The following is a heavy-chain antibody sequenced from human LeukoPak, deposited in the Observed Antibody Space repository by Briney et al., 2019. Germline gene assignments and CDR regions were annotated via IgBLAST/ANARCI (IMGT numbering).Heavy chain of an antibody. Sequence: GESLKISCKGSGYSFTSYWIGWVRQMPGKGLEWMGIIYPGDSDTRYSPSFQGQVTISADKSISTAYLQWSSLKASDTAMYYCARHRSDILTAWGWYYMDVWGKGTTVTVSS. J-gene: IGHJ6*03. D-gene: IGHD3-9*01. CDR2: IYPGDSDT. V-gene: IGHV5-51*01. CDR1: GYSFTSYW. CDR3: ARHRSDILTAWGWYYMDV.